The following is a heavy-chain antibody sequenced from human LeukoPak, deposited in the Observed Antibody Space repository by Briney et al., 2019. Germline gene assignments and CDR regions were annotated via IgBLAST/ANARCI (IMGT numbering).Heavy chain of an antibody. V-gene: IGHV1-2*02. Sequence: ASVKVSCKASGYTFTGYYMHWVRQAAGQGLEWMGWINPNSGGTNYAQKFQGRVTMTRDTSISTAYMELSRLRSDDTAVYYCARRVTVWLKTYYYYYMDVWGKGTTVTISS. J-gene: IGHJ6*03. CDR1: GYTFTGYY. CDR3: ARRVTVWLKTYYYYYMDV. D-gene: IGHD3-16*01. CDR2: INPNSGGT.